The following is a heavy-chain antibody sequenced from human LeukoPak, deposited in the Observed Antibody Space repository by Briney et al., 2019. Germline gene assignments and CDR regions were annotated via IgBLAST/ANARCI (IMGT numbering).Heavy chain of an antibody. V-gene: IGHV3-49*03. CDR3: ARVSGNYDSSGTPV. Sequence: SGGSLRLSCAASGFTFGGYAMSWFRQAPGKGLEWVGFIRSSAYGVTTEYAESVKGRFTSSRDDSKNSLYLQVNSLKTEDTAVYNCARVSGNYDSSGTPVWGQGTLVTVSA. CDR1: GFTFGGYA. CDR2: IRSSAYGVTT. D-gene: IGHD3-22*01. J-gene: IGHJ4*02.